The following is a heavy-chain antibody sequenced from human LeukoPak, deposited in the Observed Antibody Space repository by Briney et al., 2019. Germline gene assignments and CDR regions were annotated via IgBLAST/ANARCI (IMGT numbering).Heavy chain of an antibody. Sequence: PSETLSLTCAVYGVSFSGYYWSWIRQPPGKGLEWLGEINHSGSTNYNPSLKSRVTISVDTSKNQFSLKLSSVTAADTAVYYCARERTIFGVVIAAKKYNWFDPWGQGTLVTVSS. CDR1: GVSFSGYY. CDR2: INHSGST. CDR3: ARERTIFGVVIAAKKYNWFDP. D-gene: IGHD3-3*01. V-gene: IGHV4-34*01. J-gene: IGHJ5*02.